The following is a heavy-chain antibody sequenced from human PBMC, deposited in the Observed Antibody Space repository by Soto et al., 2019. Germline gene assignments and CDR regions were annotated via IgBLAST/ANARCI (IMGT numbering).Heavy chain of an antibody. Sequence: QVQLVESGGGVVQPGRSLRLSCAASGFTFSSYGMHWVRQAPGKGLEWVAVIWYDGSNKYYADSVKGRFTISRDNSKNTLYLQMNSLRAEDTAVYYWARDITRGRGLDYWGQGTLVTVSS. CDR2: IWYDGSNK. CDR1: GFTFSSYG. CDR3: ARDITRGRGLDY. V-gene: IGHV3-33*01. J-gene: IGHJ4*02. D-gene: IGHD3-10*01.